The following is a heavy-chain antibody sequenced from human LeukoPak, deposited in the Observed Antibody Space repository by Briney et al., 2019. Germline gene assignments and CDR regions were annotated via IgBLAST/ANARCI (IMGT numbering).Heavy chain of an antibody. CDR2: IYPGDSDT. Sequence: GESLQISCKGSGYSFTSYWIGWVRPMPGKGREWMGIIYPGDSDTRYSPSFQGQVTISADKSISTAYLQWSSLKASDTAMYYCARRGESSSWYPIDYWGQGTLVTVSS. J-gene: IGHJ4*02. V-gene: IGHV5-51*01. CDR1: GYSFTSYW. CDR3: ARRGESSSWYPIDY. D-gene: IGHD6-13*01.